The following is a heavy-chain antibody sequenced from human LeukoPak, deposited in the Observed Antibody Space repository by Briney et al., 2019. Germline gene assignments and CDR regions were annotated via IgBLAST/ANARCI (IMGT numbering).Heavy chain of an antibody. D-gene: IGHD2-2*01. CDR3: ARGYCSSTSCGYSYYYYYYMDV. CDR2: IKQDRSEK. J-gene: IGHJ6*03. V-gene: IGHV3-7*03. Sequence: PGGSLRLSCAASGFTFSNYWMSWVRQAPGKGLEWVANIKQDRSEKYYVDSVKGRFTISRDNAKNSLYLQMNSLRAEDTAVYYCARGYCSSTSCGYSYYYYYYMDVWGKGTTVTVSS. CDR1: GFTFSNYW.